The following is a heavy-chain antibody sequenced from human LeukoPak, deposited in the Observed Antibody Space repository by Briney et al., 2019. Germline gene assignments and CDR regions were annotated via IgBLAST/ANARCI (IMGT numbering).Heavy chain of an antibody. CDR3: ATVVYDLNWFDP. CDR2: FDPEDGET. CDR1: GYTLTELS. V-gene: IGHV1-24*01. J-gene: IGHJ5*02. Sequence: ASVEVSCKVSGYTLTELSMHWVRQAPGKGLEWMGGFDPEDGETIYAQKFQGRVTMTEDTSTDTAYMELSSLRSEDTAVYYCATVVYDLNWFDPWGQGTLVTVSS. D-gene: IGHD2/OR15-2a*01.